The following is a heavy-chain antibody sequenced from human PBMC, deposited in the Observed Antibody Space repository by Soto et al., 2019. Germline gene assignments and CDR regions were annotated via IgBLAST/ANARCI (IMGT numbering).Heavy chain of an antibody. D-gene: IGHD1-26*01. Sequence: PGGSLRLSCASSGFTFSSYGMHCVRHAPGKWLEWVAVIWYDGSNKYYADSVKGRFTISRDNSKNTLYLQMHSLRAEDTAVYYCARDFAGRLGPGGLNGIDVWGQGTTVNVS. CDR1: GFTFSSYG. V-gene: IGHV3-33*01. J-gene: IGHJ6*02. CDR3: ARDFAGRLGPGGLNGIDV. CDR2: IWYDGSNK.